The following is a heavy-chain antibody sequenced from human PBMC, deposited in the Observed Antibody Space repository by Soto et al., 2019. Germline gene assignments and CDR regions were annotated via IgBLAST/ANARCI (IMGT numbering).Heavy chain of an antibody. Sequence: ASVKVSCKASGYTFTSYAMHWVRQAPGQRLEWMGWINAGNGNTKYSQKFQGRVTITRDTSASTAYMELSSLRSEDTAVYYCARDFTMVRGVMPSMDVWGKGTTVTAPQ. CDR2: INAGNGNT. CDR1: GYTFTSYA. V-gene: IGHV1-3*01. D-gene: IGHD3-10*01. J-gene: IGHJ6*04. CDR3: ARDFTMVRGVMPSMDV.